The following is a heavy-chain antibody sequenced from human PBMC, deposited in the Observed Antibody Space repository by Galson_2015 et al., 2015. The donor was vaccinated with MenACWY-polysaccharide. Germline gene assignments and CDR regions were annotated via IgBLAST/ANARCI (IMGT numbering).Heavy chain of an antibody. CDR1: GITFSRDG. CDR3: AKGRDALDA. J-gene: IGHJ3*01. Sequence: SLRLSCAASGITFSRDGFHWVRQAPGRGLEWVAVSRSHDSKQFYADSVKGRFTVSRDESTSTVYLQMNSLRAEDTAVYYCAKGRDALDAWGQGAMVTVSS. V-gene: IGHV3-30-3*01. CDR2: SRSHDSKQ.